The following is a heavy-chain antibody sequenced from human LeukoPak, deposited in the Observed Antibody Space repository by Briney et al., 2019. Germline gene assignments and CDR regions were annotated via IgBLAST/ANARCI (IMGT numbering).Heavy chain of an antibody. CDR1: GFTFGDYY. J-gene: IGHJ4*02. Sequence: GGSLRLSCAASGFTFGDYYMSWLRQAPGKGLERVSYISSSSSSRNYADSVEGRFTISRDNAKSTLYLQMNSLRAEDTAVYYCARDRGRVVGEYFDNWGQGTLVTVSS. V-gene: IGHV3-11*06. CDR2: ISSSSSSR. CDR3: ARDRGRVVGEYFDN. D-gene: IGHD3-3*01.